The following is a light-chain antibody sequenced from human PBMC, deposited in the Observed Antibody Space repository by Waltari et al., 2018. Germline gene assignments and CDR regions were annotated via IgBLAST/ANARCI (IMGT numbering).Light chain of an antibody. J-gene: IGKJ1*01. CDR3: QKYDRLPAT. V-gene: IGKV3-20*01. Sequence: EIVLTQSPGTLSLSPGETATLSCSASQTVGKALTWYQQKPGQAPRLLIYDTSRRAPGIPDRFSGSVFGTDVSLTISRLEPEDFAVYYCQKYDRLPATFGQGTKVEIK. CDR2: DTS. CDR1: QTVGKA.